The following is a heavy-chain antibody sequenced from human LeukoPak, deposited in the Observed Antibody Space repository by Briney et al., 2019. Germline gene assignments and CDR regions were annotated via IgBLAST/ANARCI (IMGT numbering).Heavy chain of an antibody. D-gene: IGHD3-10*01. CDR2: VYDTGST. J-gene: IGHJ6*02. CDR3: VGHLWLHYYYGMDA. V-gene: IGHV4-59*01. CDR1: GGSMSSYY. Sequence: SETLSLTCTVSGGSMSSYYWSWIRQSPGKGLEWIGYVYDTGSTNYNPSLKSRVTISVEKSKKQFSLRLTSATAADTAVYYCVGHLWLHYYYGMDAWGQGTTVTVSS.